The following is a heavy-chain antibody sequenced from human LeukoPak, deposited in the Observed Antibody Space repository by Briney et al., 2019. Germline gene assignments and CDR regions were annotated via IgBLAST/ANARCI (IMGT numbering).Heavy chain of an antibody. V-gene: IGHV3-30*18. D-gene: IGHD1-26*01. CDR1: GYTFTHYG. J-gene: IGHJ5*02. CDR2: ISYDGNNK. Sequence: GGSLRLSCVISGYTFTHYGFHWVRQAPGKALEWVAFISYDGNNKYEDSVKGRFTISRDNSKNTLYLQMNSLRAEDTAVYYCAKDESGSYMVVNNWFDPWGQGTLVTVSS. CDR3: AKDESGSYMVVNNWFDP.